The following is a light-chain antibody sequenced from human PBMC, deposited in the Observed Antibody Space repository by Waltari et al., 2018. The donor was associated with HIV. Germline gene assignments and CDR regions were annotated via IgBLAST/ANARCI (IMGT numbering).Light chain of an antibody. CDR2: EVS. CDR3: SSYTSTSTV. CDR1: SSDVGGYNH. J-gene: IGLJ3*02. V-gene: IGLV2-14*01. Sequence: QSALTQPASVSGSPGQSITISCTGTSSDVGGYNHVSWYQPHPGKAPKLMIYEVSYRPSGVSNRFSGSKSGNTASLTISGLQAEDEADYYCSSYTSTSTVFGGGTKLTVL.